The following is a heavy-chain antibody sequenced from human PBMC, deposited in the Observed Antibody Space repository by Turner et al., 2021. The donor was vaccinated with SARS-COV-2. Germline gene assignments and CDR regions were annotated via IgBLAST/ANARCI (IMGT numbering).Heavy chain of an antibody. CDR1: GYTFTGYY. Sequence: QVQLVQSGAEVKKPGASVKVSCTASGYTFTGYYIHWVRQAPGQGHEWMGWINHNGGGTNYAQKFQGRVTMTWDTSISTAYMELSMLRSDDTAVYYCARSRYSYGSYYYYGMDVWGQGTTVTVSS. J-gene: IGHJ6*02. D-gene: IGHD5-18*01. CDR2: INHNGGGT. V-gene: IGHV1-2*02. CDR3: ARSRYSYGSYYYYGMDV.